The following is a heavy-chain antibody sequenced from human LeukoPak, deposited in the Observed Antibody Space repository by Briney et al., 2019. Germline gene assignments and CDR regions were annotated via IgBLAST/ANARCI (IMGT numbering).Heavy chain of an antibody. J-gene: IGHJ6*03. V-gene: IGHV4-38-2*02. CDR2: IYHSGST. CDR1: GYSISSGYY. CDR3: ASTGMNCSGGSCYGGFYYYYYYMDV. Sequence: SETLSLTCTASGYSISSGYYWGWIRQPPGKGLEWIGSIYHSGSTYYNPSLKSRVTISVDTSKNQFSLKLSSVTAADTAVYYCASTGMNCSGGSCYGGFYYYYYYMDVWGKGTTVTVSS. D-gene: IGHD2-15*01.